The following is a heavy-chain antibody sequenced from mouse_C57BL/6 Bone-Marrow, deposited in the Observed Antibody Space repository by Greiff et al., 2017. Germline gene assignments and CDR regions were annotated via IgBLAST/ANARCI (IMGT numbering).Heavy chain of an antibody. CDR1: GFNIKDDY. J-gene: IGHJ3*01. V-gene: IGHV14-4*01. Sequence: VQLKQSGAELVRPGASVKLSCTASGFNIKDDYMHWVKQRPEQGLEWIGWIDPENGDTEYASKFQGKATITVDTPSTTAYLQLSSLTSEDTAVYYCTRIAYWGQGTLVTVSA. CDR2: IDPENGDT. CDR3: TRIAY.